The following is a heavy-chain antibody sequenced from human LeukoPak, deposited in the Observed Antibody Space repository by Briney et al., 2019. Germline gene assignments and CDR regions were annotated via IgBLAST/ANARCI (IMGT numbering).Heavy chain of an antibody. CDR2: INPNSGGT. V-gene: IGHV1-2*02. D-gene: IGHD2-2*01. Sequence: GASVKVSCKASGYTFTGYYMHWGRQAPGQGLEWMGWINPNSGGTNYAQKFQGRVTMTRDTSISTAYMELSRLRSDDTAVYYCARVGCSSTSCSALGWFDPWGQGTLVTVSS. J-gene: IGHJ5*02. CDR1: GYTFTGYY. CDR3: ARVGCSSTSCSALGWFDP.